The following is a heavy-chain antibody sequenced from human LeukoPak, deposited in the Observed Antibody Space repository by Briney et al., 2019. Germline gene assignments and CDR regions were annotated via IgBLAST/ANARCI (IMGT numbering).Heavy chain of an antibody. J-gene: IGHJ4*02. CDR2: ISSNGGST. CDR1: GFTFSSYA. V-gene: IGHV3-64*01. Sequence: PGGSLRLSCAASGFTFSSYAIHWGRQAPGKGLEYVSAISSNGGSTYYANSVKGRFTISRDNSKNTLYLQMGSLRAEDMAVYYCARSIAVAGRIQLFDYWGQGTLVTVSS. CDR3: ARSIAVAGRIQLFDY. D-gene: IGHD6-19*01.